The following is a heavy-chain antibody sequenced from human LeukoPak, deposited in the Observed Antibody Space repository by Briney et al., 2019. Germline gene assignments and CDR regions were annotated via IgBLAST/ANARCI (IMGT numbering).Heavy chain of an antibody. CDR1: GFTFSRYD. Sequence: GGSLRLSCAASGFTFSRYDMSWVRQAPGKGLEWVSAISGSGGGKYYADSVKGRFTVARDNSKNTLYLQMNSLRAEDTAVYYCAKDQYSGSYYFDYWGQGSLVSVSS. CDR2: ISGSGGGK. CDR3: AKDQYSGSYYFDY. V-gene: IGHV3-23*01. J-gene: IGHJ4*02. D-gene: IGHD1-26*01.